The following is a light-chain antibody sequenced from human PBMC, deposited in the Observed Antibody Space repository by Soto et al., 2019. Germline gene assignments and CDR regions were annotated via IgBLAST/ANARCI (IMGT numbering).Light chain of an antibody. Sequence: NFMLTQPHSVSESPGKTVTISCTGSSGSIASNYVQWYQQRPGSAPTTVIYEDNQRPSGVPDRFSGSIDSSSNSASLTISGLEAEEEADYYCQSYDSSNVVFGGGTKLTVL. CDR3: QSYDSSNVV. J-gene: IGLJ2*01. CDR1: SGSIASNY. V-gene: IGLV6-57*02. CDR2: EDN.